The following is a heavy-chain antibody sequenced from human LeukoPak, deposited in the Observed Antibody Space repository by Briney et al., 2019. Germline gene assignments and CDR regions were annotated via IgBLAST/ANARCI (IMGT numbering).Heavy chain of an antibody. Sequence: GRSLRLSCAASGFTFDDYAMHWVRQAPGKGLEWVSGISWNSGSIGYGDSVKGRFTISRDNAKNSLYLQMNSLRAEDTALYYCAKDIFFRASNNAPVIDYWGQGTLVTVSS. V-gene: IGHV3-9*01. D-gene: IGHD1/OR15-1a*01. CDR3: AKDIFFRASNNAPVIDY. CDR1: GFTFDDYA. CDR2: ISWNSGSI. J-gene: IGHJ4*02.